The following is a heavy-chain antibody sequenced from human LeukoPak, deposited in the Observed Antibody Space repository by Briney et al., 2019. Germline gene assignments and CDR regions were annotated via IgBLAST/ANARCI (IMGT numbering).Heavy chain of an antibody. Sequence: SETLSLTCTVSGGSISSSYWSWIRQPPGKGLEWIGYISYSGSTNYNPSPKSGGTISVDNSKNHFSLKLSSVTAADTAVYYCARPVDQEAFAFDIWGQGTMVTVSS. V-gene: IGHV4-59*01. D-gene: IGHD5-12*01. CDR2: ISYSGST. CDR1: GGSISSSY. CDR3: ARPVDQEAFAFDI. J-gene: IGHJ3*02.